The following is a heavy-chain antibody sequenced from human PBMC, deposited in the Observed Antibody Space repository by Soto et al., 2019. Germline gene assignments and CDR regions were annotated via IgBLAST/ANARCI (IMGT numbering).Heavy chain of an antibody. Sequence: QVQLVQSGAEVKKPGSSVKVSCKASGGTFSSYAISWVRQAPGQGLEWMGGIIPIFGTANYAQKFQGRVTITADESTSTSYMELSSLRSEXTXXYYYTSGXLQPRGXXXXXXXXXXXXXXYYYY. CDR2: IIPIFGTA. CDR1: GGTFSSYA. J-gene: IGHJ6*01. D-gene: IGHD2-21*02. V-gene: IGHV1-69*01. CDR3: TSGXLQPRGXXXXXXXXXXXXXXYYYY.